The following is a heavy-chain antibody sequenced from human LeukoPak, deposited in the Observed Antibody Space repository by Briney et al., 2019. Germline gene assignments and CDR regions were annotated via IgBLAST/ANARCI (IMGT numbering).Heavy chain of an antibody. CDR1: GFTVSSNY. J-gene: IGHJ3*02. D-gene: IGHD5-18*01. CDR3: ARDQGVDTAMVPGAFDI. Sequence: GGSLRLSCAASGFTVSSNYMSWVRQAPGKGLEWVSVIYSGGSTYYADSVKGRFTISRDNSKNTLYLQMNSLRAEDTAVYYCARDQGVDTAMVPGAFDIWGQGTMVTVSS. CDR2: IYSGGST. V-gene: IGHV3-53*01.